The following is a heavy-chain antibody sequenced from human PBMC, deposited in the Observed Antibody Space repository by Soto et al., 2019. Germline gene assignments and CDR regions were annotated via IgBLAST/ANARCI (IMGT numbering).Heavy chain of an antibody. CDR1: GYTFTSYG. V-gene: IGHV1-18*01. CDR3: ARALVWELPSYYYGMDV. Sequence: ASVKVSCKASGYTFTSYGISWVRQAPGQGLEWMGWISAYNGDTNYAQKLQGRVTMTTDTSTSTAYMELRSLRSDDTAVYYCARALVWELPSYYYGMDVWGQGTTVTVSS. CDR2: ISAYNGDT. J-gene: IGHJ6*02. D-gene: IGHD1-26*01.